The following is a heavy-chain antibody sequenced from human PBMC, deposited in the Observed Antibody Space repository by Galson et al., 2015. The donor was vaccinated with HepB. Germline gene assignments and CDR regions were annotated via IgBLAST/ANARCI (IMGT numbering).Heavy chain of an antibody. Sequence: SLRLSCAASGLTFSSHAMGWVRQAPGKGLGWVSAISGSGGSTFYADSVKGRFTISRDSAKNTLSLQMNSLRAEDTAVYYCAKVHGYSISWYVFDYWGQGTLVTVSS. J-gene: IGHJ4*02. CDR3: AKVHGYSISWYVFDY. CDR2: ISGSGGST. V-gene: IGHV3-23*01. CDR1: GLTFSSHA. D-gene: IGHD6-13*01.